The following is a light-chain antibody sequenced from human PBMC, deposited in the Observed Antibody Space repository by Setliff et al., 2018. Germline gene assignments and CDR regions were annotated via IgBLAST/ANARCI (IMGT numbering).Light chain of an antibody. Sequence: QSALTQPPSVSGAPGQRVTISCTGNSSNIGAGYEVHWYQQLPGTAPKLLIYNNINRPLGVPDRFSGSKSGASASLAITGLQAEDEADYYCQSYDSRLRYVFGSGTKVTVL. J-gene: IGLJ1*01. V-gene: IGLV1-40*03. CDR3: QSYDSRLRYV. CDR2: NNI. CDR1: SSNIGAGYE.